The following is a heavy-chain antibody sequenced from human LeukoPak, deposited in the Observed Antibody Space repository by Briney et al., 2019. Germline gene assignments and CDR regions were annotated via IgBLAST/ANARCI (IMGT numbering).Heavy chain of an antibody. V-gene: IGHV4-4*07. CDR3: ARDPRRDFWSGEDAFDI. CDR1: GGSISSYY. D-gene: IGHD3-3*01. Sequence: PSETLSLTCTVSGGSISSYYWSWIRQPAGKGLEWIGRIYTSGSTNYNPSLKSRVTMSVDTSKNQFSLKLSSVTAADTAVYYCARDPRRDFWSGEDAFDIWGQGTMVTVSS. CDR2: IYTSGST. J-gene: IGHJ3*02.